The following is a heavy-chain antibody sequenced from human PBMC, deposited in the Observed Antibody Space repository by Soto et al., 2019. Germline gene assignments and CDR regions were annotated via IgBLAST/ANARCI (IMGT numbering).Heavy chain of an antibody. Sequence: SETLSLTCSVSGDSVNSGNYYWSWIRQPPGKGLEWIGYINHSGSTKYNPSLTSRVTISIDTSKNRFSLKLSSVTAADTALYYCAKDSNYDFWSGYPMGLDRWGQGFLVTVS. CDR3: AKDSNYDFWSGYPMGLDR. J-gene: IGHJ5*02. CDR2: INHSGST. CDR1: GDSVNSGNYY. D-gene: IGHD3-3*01. V-gene: IGHV4-61*01.